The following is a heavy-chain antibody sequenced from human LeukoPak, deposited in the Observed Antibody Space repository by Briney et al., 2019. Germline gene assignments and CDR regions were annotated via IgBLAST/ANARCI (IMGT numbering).Heavy chain of an antibody. CDR3: ARGVLKRTRTNRIAPRHNWFDP. D-gene: IGHD6-13*01. V-gene: IGHV4-34*01. J-gene: IGHJ5*02. Sequence: SETLSLTCAVYGGAFSGYYWSWLRQPPGKGLEWIGEINHSGSTNYNPSLKSRVTISVDTSKNPFSLKLSSVTAADTAVYYCARGVLKRTRTNRIAPRHNWFDPWGQGTLVTVSS. CDR2: INHSGST. CDR1: GGAFSGYY.